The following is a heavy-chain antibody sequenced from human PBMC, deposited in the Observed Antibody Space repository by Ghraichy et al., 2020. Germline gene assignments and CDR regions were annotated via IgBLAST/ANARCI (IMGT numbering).Heavy chain of an antibody. CDR2: IYYSGST. J-gene: IGHJ3*02. CDR3: ARYSSSWYTAPYAFDI. D-gene: IGHD6-13*01. Sequence: SETLSLTCTVSGGSISSSSYYWGWIRQPPGKGLEWIGSIYYSGSTYYNPSLKSRVTISVDTSKNQFSLKLSSVTAADTAVYYCARYSSSWYTAPYAFDIWGQGTIVTVSS. CDR1: GGSISSSSYY. V-gene: IGHV4-39*01.